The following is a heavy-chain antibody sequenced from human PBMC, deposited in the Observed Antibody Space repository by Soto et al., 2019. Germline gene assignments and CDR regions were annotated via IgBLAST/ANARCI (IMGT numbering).Heavy chain of an antibody. V-gene: IGHV1-69*01. CDR1: GGTFSSYA. J-gene: IGHJ6*02. CDR3: ARSQGSSTSLEIYYYYYYGMDV. Sequence: QVQLVQSGAEVKKPGSSVKVSCKASGGTFSSYAISWVRQSPGQGLEWMGGIIPISGTANYAQKCQGRVTITADESTSKAYMELSSLRSEDTAVYYCARSQGSSTSLEIYYYYYYGMDVWGQGTTVTVSS. D-gene: IGHD2-2*01. CDR2: IIPISGTA.